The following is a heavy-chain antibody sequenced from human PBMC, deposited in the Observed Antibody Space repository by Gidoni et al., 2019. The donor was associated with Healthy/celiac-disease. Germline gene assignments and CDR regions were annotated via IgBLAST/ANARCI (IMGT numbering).Heavy chain of an antibody. CDR1: GFTFSNAW. J-gene: IGHJ4*02. CDR2: IKSKTDGGTT. D-gene: IGHD1-26*01. CDR3: TTSEGSNPPDY. Sequence: EVQLVESGGGLVKPGGSRSLSWAASGFTFSNAWMSWVRQAPGKGLEWVGRIKSKTDGGTTDYAAPVKGRFTISRDDSKNTLYLQMNSLKTEDTAVYYCTTSEGSNPPDYWGQGTLVTVSS. V-gene: IGHV3-15*01.